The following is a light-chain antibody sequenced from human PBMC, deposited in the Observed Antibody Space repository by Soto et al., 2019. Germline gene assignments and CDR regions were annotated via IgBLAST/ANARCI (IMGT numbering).Light chain of an antibody. CDR2: GAS. V-gene: IGKV3-20*01. CDR1: QSVSSSY. CDR3: QQYGDSPRT. Sequence: PGERATLSCRASQSVSSSYLAWYQQKPGRAPRHLIYGASSRATGIPDRFSGSGSGTDFTLTISRLEPEDFAVYYCQQYGDSPRTFGQGTKVDIK. J-gene: IGKJ1*01.